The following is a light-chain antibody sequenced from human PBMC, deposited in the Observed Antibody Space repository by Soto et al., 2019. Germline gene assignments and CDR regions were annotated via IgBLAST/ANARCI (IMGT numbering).Light chain of an antibody. CDR1: QTISTW. V-gene: IGKV1-5*03. Sequence: DILLTHSPSTLSASVGDRVTITCRASQTISTWVAWYQQKPGRAPKLLIYKAISLESGVPPRFSGSGSGTEFTLTISSLQPDDVATYYCQQYNSYFQTFGQGTKVDIK. J-gene: IGKJ1*01. CDR2: KAI. CDR3: QQYNSYFQT.